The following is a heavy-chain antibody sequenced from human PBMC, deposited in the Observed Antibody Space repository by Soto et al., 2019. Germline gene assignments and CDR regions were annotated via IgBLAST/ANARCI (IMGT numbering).Heavy chain of an antibody. J-gene: IGHJ6*03. CDR2: IIPILGIA. CDR1: GGTFSSYT. V-gene: IGHV1-69*04. Sequence: GASVKVSCKASGGTFSSYTISWVRQAPGQGLEWMGRIIPILGIANYAQKFQGRVTITAGKSTSTAYMELSSLRSEDTAVYYCARDRQLDTQNYYYYYLDGWGKGITVTVAS. CDR3: ARDRQLDTQNYYYYYLDG. D-gene: IGHD6-6*01.